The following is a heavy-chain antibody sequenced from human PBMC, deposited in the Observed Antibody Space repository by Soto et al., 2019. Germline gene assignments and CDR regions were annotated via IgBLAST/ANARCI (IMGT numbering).Heavy chain of an antibody. CDR3: ARVREYSISWYGAEDY. Sequence: QVQLVQSGAEVKKPGASVKVSCKASGYTFTSYGISWVRQAPGQGLEWMGWISAYNGNTNYAQKLQGRVTMTTDTPTSTAYMELRSLRSADTAVYYCARVREYSISWYGAEDYGGQGTLVTVSS. J-gene: IGHJ4*02. V-gene: IGHV1-18*01. CDR1: GYTFTSYG. D-gene: IGHD6-13*01. CDR2: ISAYNGNT.